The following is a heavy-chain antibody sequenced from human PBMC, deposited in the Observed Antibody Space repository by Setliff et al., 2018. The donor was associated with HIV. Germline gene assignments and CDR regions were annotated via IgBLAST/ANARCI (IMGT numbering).Heavy chain of an antibody. Sequence: ASVKVSCKASGGAFSSYALSWVRQAPGKGPEWMGGFDPEDNKIVYAQKFQGRVTTTEDTSTDTAYMELSSLRPEDTAVYYCATRIRDGHRGYGYFDLWGQGTLVTVSS. CDR3: ATRIRDGHRGYGYFDL. CDR2: FDPEDNKI. CDR1: GGAFSSYA. V-gene: IGHV1-24*01. D-gene: IGHD5-12*01. J-gene: IGHJ4*02.